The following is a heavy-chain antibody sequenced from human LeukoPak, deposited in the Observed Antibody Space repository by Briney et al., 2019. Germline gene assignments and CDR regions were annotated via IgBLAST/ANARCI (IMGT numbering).Heavy chain of an antibody. CDR1: GYTFTCYY. Sequence: ASVKVSCKSSGYTFTCYYMHWVRQAPGQGLEWMGWINPNSGGTNYAQKFQGRVTMTRDTSISTAYMELSRLRSDDTAVYYCARDDDYDILGGYWGQGTLVTVSS. D-gene: IGHD3-9*01. V-gene: IGHV1-2*02. CDR3: ARDDDYDILGGY. J-gene: IGHJ4*02. CDR2: INPNSGGT.